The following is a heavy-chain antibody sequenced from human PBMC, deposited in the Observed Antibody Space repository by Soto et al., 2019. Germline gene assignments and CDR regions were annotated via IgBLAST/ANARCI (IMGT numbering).Heavy chain of an antibody. CDR1: GFTFSSYW. V-gene: IGHV3-7*05. J-gene: IGHJ4*02. Sequence: EVQLVESGGDLVQPGGSLRLSCAASGFTFSSYWMSWVRQVPGKGLEWVANIKQDGSEKYYVDSVKGRFTISRDNAKNSLYLQMNSLSAEDTAVYHCARSLVAIPGDNWGQGTLVTVSS. CDR3: ARSLVAIPGDN. D-gene: IGHD2-21*01. CDR2: IKQDGSEK.